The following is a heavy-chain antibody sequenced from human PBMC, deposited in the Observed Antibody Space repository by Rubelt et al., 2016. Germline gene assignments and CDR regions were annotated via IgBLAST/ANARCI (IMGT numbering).Heavy chain of an antibody. CDR3: AKDIRPYSSSYYYGMDV. J-gene: IGHJ6*02. CDR1: GFTFSSYA. D-gene: IGHD6-6*01. V-gene: IGHV3-48*04. Sequence: EVHLVESGGGFVKPGGSLRLSCAASGFTFSSYAMSWVRQAPGKGLEWVSYISSSSSTIYYADSVKGRFTISRDNSKNSLCLQMNSLRTEDTALYYCAKDIRPYSSSYYYGMDVWGQGTTVTVSS. CDR2: ISSSSSTI.